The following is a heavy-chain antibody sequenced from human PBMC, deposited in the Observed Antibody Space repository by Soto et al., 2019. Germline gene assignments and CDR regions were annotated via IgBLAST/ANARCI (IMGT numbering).Heavy chain of an antibody. CDR3: ATSWTDQWLSTEDAFDI. CDR1: EFTFSDYY. Sequence: QVQLVESGGGLVKPGGSLRLSCAASEFTFSDYYMSWIRQAPGKGLEWVSYISSSGSTIYYADSVKGRFTISRDNAKNSLYLQMNSLRAEDTAVYYCATSWTDQWLSTEDAFDIWGQGTMVTVSS. D-gene: IGHD6-19*01. CDR2: ISSSGSTI. J-gene: IGHJ3*02. V-gene: IGHV3-11*01.